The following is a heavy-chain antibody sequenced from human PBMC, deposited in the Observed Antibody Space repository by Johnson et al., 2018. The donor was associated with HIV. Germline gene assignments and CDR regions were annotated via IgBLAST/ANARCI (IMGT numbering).Heavy chain of an antibody. J-gene: IGHJ3*02. CDR3: AKDVGNYWPDSFDI. Sequence: VQLVESGGGLVQPGGSLRLSCTASGFTVSSNYMSWVRQAPGQGLEWVSAISSNGGSTYYAASLQGRFTISRDKSENTLYLQMNSLRDEDTAVYYCAKDVGNYWPDSFDIWGQGTMVTVSS. CDR2: ISSNGGST. CDR1: GFTVSSNY. D-gene: IGHD3-22*01. V-gene: IGHV3-66*02.